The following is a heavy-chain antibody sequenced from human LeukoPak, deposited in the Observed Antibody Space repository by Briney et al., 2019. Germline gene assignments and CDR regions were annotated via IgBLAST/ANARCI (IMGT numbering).Heavy chain of an antibody. Sequence: PGGSLRLSCAASGFTFSSYSMNWVRQAPGKGLEWVSYISSSSTIYYADSVKGRFAISRDNAKNSLYLQMNSLRAEDTAVYYCARGGDGYNWDYFDYWGQGTLVTVSS. J-gene: IGHJ4*02. D-gene: IGHD5-24*01. V-gene: IGHV3-48*04. CDR3: ARGGDGYNWDYFDY. CDR2: ISSSSTI. CDR1: GFTFSSYS.